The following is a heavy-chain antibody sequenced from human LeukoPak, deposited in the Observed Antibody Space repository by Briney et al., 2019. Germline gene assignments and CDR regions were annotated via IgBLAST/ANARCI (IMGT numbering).Heavy chain of an antibody. D-gene: IGHD1-14*01. V-gene: IGHV4-39*01. CDR2: IYYSGST. J-gene: IGHJ3*02. Sequence: SETLSLTCTVSGGSISSSSYYWGWIRQPPGKGLEWIGSIYYSGSTYYNPSLKSRVTISVDTSKNQFSLKLSSVTAADTAVYYCARLNLLRDYAFDIWGQGTMVTVSS. CDR1: GGSISSSSYY. CDR3: ARLNLLRDYAFDI.